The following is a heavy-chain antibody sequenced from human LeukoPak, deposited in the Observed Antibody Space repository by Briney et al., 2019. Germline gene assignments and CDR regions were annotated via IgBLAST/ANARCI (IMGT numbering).Heavy chain of an antibody. CDR3: ARRYCSGGSCYDDY. CDR1: GFTFNSYA. CDR2: ISYDGANT. J-gene: IGHJ4*02. Sequence: GGSLRLSCAVSGFTFNSYAMHWVRQAPGKGLEWVAVISYDGANTYYADSVKGRFTISRDNSKNTLFLQMNSLRAEDTAVYYCARRYCSGGSCYDDYWGQGTLSPSPQ. V-gene: IGHV3-30-3*01. D-gene: IGHD2-15*01.